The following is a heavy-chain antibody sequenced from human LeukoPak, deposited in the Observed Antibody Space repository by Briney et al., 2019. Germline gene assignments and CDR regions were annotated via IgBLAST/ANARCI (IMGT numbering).Heavy chain of an antibody. CDR1: GGSISSYY. Sequence: SETLSLTCTVSGGSISSYYWSWLRQPPGKGLEWIGYIYYSGSTNYNPSLKSRVTISVDTSKNQFSLKLSSVTAADTAVYYCAREVAAAGDHDAFDIWGQGTMVTVSS. CDR2: IYYSGST. D-gene: IGHD6-13*01. J-gene: IGHJ3*02. CDR3: AREVAAAGDHDAFDI. V-gene: IGHV4-59*01.